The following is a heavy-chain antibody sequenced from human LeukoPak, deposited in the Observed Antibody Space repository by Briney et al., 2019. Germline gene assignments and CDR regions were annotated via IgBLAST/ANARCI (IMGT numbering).Heavy chain of an antibody. J-gene: IGHJ4*02. V-gene: IGHV3-21*01. CDR2: ISSSSSYI. CDR1: GFTFSSYS. Sequence: SGGSLRLSCAASGFTFSSYSMNWVRQAPGKGLEWVSSISSSSSYIYYADSVKGRFTISRDNAKNSLYLQMNSLRADDTAVYYCARDRALYDSRRGYYYTEDDYWGQGTLVTVSS. D-gene: IGHD3-22*01. CDR3: ARDRALYDSRRGYYYTEDDY.